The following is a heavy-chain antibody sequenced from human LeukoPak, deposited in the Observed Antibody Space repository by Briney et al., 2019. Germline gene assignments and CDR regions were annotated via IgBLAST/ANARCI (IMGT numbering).Heavy chain of an antibody. V-gene: IGHV3-21*01. CDR3: ATLRSKIAVAGTSAFDI. J-gene: IGHJ3*02. Sequence: GGSLRLSCSASGFTFSSYSMNWVRQAPGKGLEWVSSISSSSSYIYYADSVKGRFTISRDNAKNSLYLQMNSLRAEDTAVYCCATLRSKIAVAGTSAFDIWGQGTMVTVSS. CDR2: ISSSSSYI. D-gene: IGHD6-19*01. CDR1: GFTFSSYS.